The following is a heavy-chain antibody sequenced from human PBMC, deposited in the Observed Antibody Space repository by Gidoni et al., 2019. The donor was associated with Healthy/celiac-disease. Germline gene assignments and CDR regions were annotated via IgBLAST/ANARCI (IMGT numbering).Heavy chain of an antibody. Sequence: QVQLQESGPGLVKPSETLSLTCTVSGGSISSYYWSWIRQPPGKGLEWIGYIYYSGSTNYNPSLKSRVTISVDTSKNQFSLKLSSVTAADTAVYYCARAPTGTTDWFDPWGQGTLVTVSS. V-gene: IGHV4-59*01. CDR1: GGSISSYY. CDR3: ARAPTGTTDWFDP. D-gene: IGHD1-7*01. CDR2: IYYSGST. J-gene: IGHJ5*02.